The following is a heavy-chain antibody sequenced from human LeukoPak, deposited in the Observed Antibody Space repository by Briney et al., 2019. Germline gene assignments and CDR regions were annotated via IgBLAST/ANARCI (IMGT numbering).Heavy chain of an antibody. CDR2: INGDGSNS. V-gene: IGHV3-74*01. D-gene: IGHD3-16*01. Sequence: GGSLRLSCVASGFTFTTYWMHWVRQAPGKGLVWVSRINGDGSNSNYADSVKGRFTISRDNARNTLYLQMKGLRAEDTALYYCARTSPTSHFDFWGQGTLVTVSS. J-gene: IGHJ4*02. CDR1: GFTFTTYW. CDR3: ARTSPTSHFDF.